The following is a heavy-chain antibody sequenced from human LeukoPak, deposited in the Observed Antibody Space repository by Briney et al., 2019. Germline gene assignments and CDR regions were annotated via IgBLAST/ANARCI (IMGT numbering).Heavy chain of an antibody. CDR3: ARGRVYGSGSYYPPDAFDI. CDR1: GYTFSSYG. J-gene: IGHJ3*02. CDR2: ISAYNGNT. V-gene: IGHV1-18*01. Sequence: ASVKVSCKASGYTFSSYGISSVRQAPGQRLEWMGWISAYNGNTNYAQKLQGRVTMATNTSTSTAYMELRSLRSDDTAVYCCARGRVYGSGSYYPPDAFDIWGQGTVVTVSS. D-gene: IGHD3-10*01.